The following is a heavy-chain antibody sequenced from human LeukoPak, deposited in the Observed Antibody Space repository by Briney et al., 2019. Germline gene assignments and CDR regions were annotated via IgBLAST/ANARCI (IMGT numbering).Heavy chain of an antibody. J-gene: IGHJ4*02. D-gene: IGHD6-19*01. CDR1: GFTFSSYS. V-gene: IGHV3-21*01. CDR3: ARESRQWLVLGGVDY. CDR2: ISSSSSYI. Sequence: KPGGSLRLSCAASGFTFSSYSMNWVRQAPGKGLEWVSSISSSSSYIYYADSVKGRFTISRDNAKNSLYLQMNSLRAEDTAVYYCARESRQWLVLGGVDYWGQGTLVTVSS.